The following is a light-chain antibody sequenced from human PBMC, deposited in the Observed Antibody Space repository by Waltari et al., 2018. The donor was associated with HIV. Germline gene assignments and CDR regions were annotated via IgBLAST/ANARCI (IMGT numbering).Light chain of an antibody. J-gene: IGKJ5*01. CDR1: QSVASNF. Sequence: EIVLTQSPGTLSLSSGERATLSCRASQSVASNFLAWYQHKPGQSPRLLIYDTSRRATGIPDRLSGSGSGTDFTLTIGGLEPEDFAVYYCQQYYRSVTFGQGTRLETK. CDR2: DTS. CDR3: QQYYRSVT. V-gene: IGKV3-20*01.